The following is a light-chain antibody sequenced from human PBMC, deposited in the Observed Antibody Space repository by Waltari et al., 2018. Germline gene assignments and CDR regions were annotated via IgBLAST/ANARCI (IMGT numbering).Light chain of an antibody. CDR3: MQGSLWPPT. Sequence: DVVLTQSPLSLPVTLGQPASISCRSSQGLVHSDGNTYLNWFHQRPGQSPRRLIYKVSPRDSGDPDTCSGSGLGTDFTLKISRVEAEDVGVYYCMQGSLWPPTFGAGTKVEIK. CDR2: KVS. V-gene: IGKV2-30*02. CDR1: QGLVHSDGNTY. J-gene: IGKJ4*01.